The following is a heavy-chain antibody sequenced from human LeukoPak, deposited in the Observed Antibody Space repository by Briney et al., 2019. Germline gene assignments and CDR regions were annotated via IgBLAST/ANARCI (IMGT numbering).Heavy chain of an antibody. D-gene: IGHD3-10*01. Sequence: GRSLRLSCVVSGFTFSTYAMYWVRQAPGKGLEWVAVISYDGSNKYYADSVKGRFTISRDNSKNTLYLQMNSLRAEDTAVYYCASLGEFDYWGQGTLVTVSS. CDR1: GFTFSTYA. V-gene: IGHV3-30-3*01. J-gene: IGHJ4*02. CDR2: ISYDGSNK. CDR3: ASLGEFDY.